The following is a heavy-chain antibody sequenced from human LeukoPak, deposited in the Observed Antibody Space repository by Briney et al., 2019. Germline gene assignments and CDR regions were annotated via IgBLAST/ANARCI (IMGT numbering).Heavy chain of an antibody. CDR1: GFTFSSYA. CDR3: ARDLGYCSGGSCYSSHPDY. V-gene: IGHV3-30-3*01. CDR2: ISYDGSNK. Sequence: GGSLRLSCAASGFTFSSYAMHWVRQAPGKGLEWVAVISYDGSNKYYADSVKGRFTISRDNSKNTLYLQMNSLRAEDTAVYYCARDLGYCSGGSCYSSHPDYWGQGTLVTVSS. D-gene: IGHD2-15*01. J-gene: IGHJ4*02.